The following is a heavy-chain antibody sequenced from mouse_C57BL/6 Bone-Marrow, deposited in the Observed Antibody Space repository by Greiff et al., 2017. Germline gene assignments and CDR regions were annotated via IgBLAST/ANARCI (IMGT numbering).Heavy chain of an antibody. CDR2: INPNNGGT. V-gene: IGHV1-22*01. CDR3: ARDDYYGSSPGY. CDR1: GYTFTDYN. D-gene: IGHD1-1*01. Sequence: VQLKQSGPELVKPGASVKMSCKASGYTFTDYNMHWVKQSHGKSLEWIGYINPNNGGTSYNQKFKGKATLTVNKSSSTAYMELRSLTSEDAAVYYCARDDYYGSSPGYWGQGTTLTVSS. J-gene: IGHJ2*01.